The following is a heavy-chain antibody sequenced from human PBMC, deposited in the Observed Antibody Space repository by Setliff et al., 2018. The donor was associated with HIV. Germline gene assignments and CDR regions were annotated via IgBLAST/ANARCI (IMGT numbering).Heavy chain of an antibody. V-gene: IGHV4-31*03. CDR3: ARSLVVTAHLDY. J-gene: IGHJ4*02. CDR1: GGSISSGGFY. CDR2: IYNTGST. Sequence: SETLSLTCTVTGGSISSGGFYWTWIRQHPGKGLEWIGYIYNTGSTYHSPSLESRVTISIDTSKNQFSLKLSSVTAADTAVYFCARSLVVTAHLDYWGQGTLVTVSS. D-gene: IGHD2-21*02.